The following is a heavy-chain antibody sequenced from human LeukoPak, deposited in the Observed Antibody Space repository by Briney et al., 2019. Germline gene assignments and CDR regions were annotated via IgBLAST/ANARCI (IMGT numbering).Heavy chain of an antibody. J-gene: IGHJ4*02. CDR2: INHSGST. V-gene: IGHV4-34*01. D-gene: IGHD6-13*01. CDR3: ARGYSSSWYGPRFDY. Sequence: PSETLSLTCAVYGGSFSGYYWSWIRQPPGKGLEWIGEINHSGSTNYNPSLKSRVTISVDTSKNQFSLKLSSVTAADTAVYYCARGYSSSWYGPRFDYWGQGTLVTVSS. CDR1: GGSFSGYY.